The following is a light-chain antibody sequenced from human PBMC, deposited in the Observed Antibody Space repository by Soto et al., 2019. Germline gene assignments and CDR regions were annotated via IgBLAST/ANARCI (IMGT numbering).Light chain of an antibody. CDR1: SAHSTYA. J-gene: IGLJ3*02. Sequence: QPVLTQSPSASASLGASVKLTCTLSSAHSTYAIAWHQQQPEKGPQYLMKLNSDGSHSKGDGIPDRFSGSSSGAERYLTISNLQSEDEADYYCQTWGSGIQVFGGGTQLTVL. CDR2: LNSDGSH. CDR3: QTWGSGIQV. V-gene: IGLV4-69*01.